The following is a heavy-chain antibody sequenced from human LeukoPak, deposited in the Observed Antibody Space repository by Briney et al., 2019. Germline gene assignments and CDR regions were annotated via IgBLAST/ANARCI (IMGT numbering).Heavy chain of an antibody. CDR3: AKDGETTVTFFDY. Sequence: GGSLRLSCAASGFTFSSYSMNWVRQAPGKGLEWVSYISSSSSTIYYADSVKGRFTISRDNAKNSLYLQMNSLRAEDTAVYYCAKDGETTVTFFDYWGQGTLVTVSS. V-gene: IGHV3-48*04. D-gene: IGHD4-11*01. CDR1: GFTFSSYS. CDR2: ISSSSSTI. J-gene: IGHJ4*02.